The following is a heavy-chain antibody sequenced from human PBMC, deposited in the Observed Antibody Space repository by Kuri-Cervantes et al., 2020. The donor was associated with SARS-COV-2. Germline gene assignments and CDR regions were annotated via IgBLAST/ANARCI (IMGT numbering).Heavy chain of an antibody. CDR1: GFNFSSEA. CDR2: TRNKANSYTT. D-gene: IGHD6-25*01. J-gene: IGHJ4*02. V-gene: IGHV3-72*01. Sequence: GGSLRLSCAASGFNFSSEAMHWVRQAPGKGLEWVGRTRNKANSYTTEYAASVKGRFTISRDDSKNSLYLQMNSLKTEDTAVYYCASAAAGLFDYWGQGTLVTVSS. CDR3: ASAAAGLFDY.